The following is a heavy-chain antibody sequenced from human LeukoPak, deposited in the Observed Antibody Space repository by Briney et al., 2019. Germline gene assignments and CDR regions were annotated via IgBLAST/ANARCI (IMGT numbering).Heavy chain of an antibody. D-gene: IGHD1-26*01. Sequence: PGGSLRLSCAASGIIVSSNYMSWVRQAPGKGLEWVSIIYSAGNTYYLDSVKGRFTIPRDNSKNTLYLQMNSLRAEDTAVYYCARTIVGSSYDAFDIWGQGTMVIVS. CDR1: GIIVSSNY. V-gene: IGHV3-53*01. CDR2: IYSAGNT. J-gene: IGHJ3*02. CDR3: ARTIVGSSYDAFDI.